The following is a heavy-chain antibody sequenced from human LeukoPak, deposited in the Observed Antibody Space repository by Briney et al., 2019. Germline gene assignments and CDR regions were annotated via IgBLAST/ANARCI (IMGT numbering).Heavy chain of an antibody. CDR3: ARETATYYYYYMDV. CDR2: IYSGGST. CDR1: GFTVSSNY. Sequence: GGPLRLSCAASGFTVSSNYMSWVRQAPGKGLEWVSVIYSGGSTYYADSVKGRFTISRDNSKNTLYLQMNSLRAEDTAVYYCARETATYYYYYMDVWGKGTTVTVSS. J-gene: IGHJ6*03. V-gene: IGHV3-66*02.